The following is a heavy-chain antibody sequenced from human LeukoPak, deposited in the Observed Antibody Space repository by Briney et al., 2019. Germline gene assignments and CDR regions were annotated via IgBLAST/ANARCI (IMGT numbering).Heavy chain of an antibody. D-gene: IGHD3-9*01. J-gene: IGHJ6*02. CDR2: IKQDGSEK. CDR3: ARDPGADWYLGYYYGMDV. Sequence: GGSLRLSCAASGFTFSSYWMSWVRQAPGKGLEWVANIKQDGSEKYYVDSVKGRFTTSRDNAKNSLYLQMNSLRAEDTAVYYCARDPGADWYLGYYYGMDVWGQGTTVTVSS. CDR1: GFTFSSYW. V-gene: IGHV3-7*01.